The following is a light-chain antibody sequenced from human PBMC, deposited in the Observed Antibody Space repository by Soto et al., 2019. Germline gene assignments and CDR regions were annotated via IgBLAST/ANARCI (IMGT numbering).Light chain of an antibody. J-gene: IGKJ2*01. CDR1: QSISSY. CDR2: AAS. Sequence: DIQMTQSPSSLSASVGDRVTITCRASQSISSYLNWYQQKPGKAPKLLIYAASSLQSGVPSRFSGSVSGTDFTLTISILQPEDFATYYCQQSYSTPPYTFGQGTKLEIK. CDR3: QQSYSTPPYT. V-gene: IGKV1-39*01.